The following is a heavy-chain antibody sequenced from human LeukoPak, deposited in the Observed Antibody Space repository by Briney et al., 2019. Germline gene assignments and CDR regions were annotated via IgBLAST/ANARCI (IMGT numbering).Heavy chain of an antibody. J-gene: IGHJ4*02. CDR2: IYYTGST. CDR1: GGSISDYY. Sequence: PSETLSLTCTVPGGSISDYYWSWIRQPPGKGLEWVGYIYYTGSTNYNPSLRSRVTMSVDTSKNQFSLKLSSVTAADSAVYYCARRVRYFGQNDLWSQGTLVTVSS. CDR3: ARRVRYFGQNDL. D-gene: IGHD3-9*01. V-gene: IGHV4-59*08.